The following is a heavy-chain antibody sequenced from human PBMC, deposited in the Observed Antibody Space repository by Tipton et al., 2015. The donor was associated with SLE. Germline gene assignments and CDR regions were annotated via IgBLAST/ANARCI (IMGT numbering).Heavy chain of an antibody. V-gene: IGHV4-59*02. CDR3: ARGEGWINVLPYYFDS. CDR2: VCNSVST. D-gene: IGHD3-10*01. Sequence: TLSLTCTVSGASVSSFCWNWIRQSPGKGLEWIACVCNSVSTNYGPSLKSRGTISVDTSKNQFSLKLSSVTAADTAMYYCARGEGWINVLPYYFDSWGQGTLVIVSS. J-gene: IGHJ4*02. CDR1: GASVSSFC.